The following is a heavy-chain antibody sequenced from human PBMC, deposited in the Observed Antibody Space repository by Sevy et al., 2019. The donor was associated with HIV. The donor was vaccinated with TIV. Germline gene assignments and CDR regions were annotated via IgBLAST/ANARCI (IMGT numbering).Heavy chain of an antibody. J-gene: IGHJ4*02. CDR2: ISWNSGSI. Sequence: GGSLRLSCAASGFSLDDYAMHWVRQSSGKGLEWVAGISWNSGSIGYADSVKGRFTISRDNARNTLYLQMNNMRSEDTALYYCARGIGAGSNSETSSPPFFFYYFDSWGQGTLVTVSS. D-gene: IGHD1-26*01. CDR1: GFSLDDYA. V-gene: IGHV3-9*01. CDR3: ARGIGAGSNSETSSPPFFFYYFDS.